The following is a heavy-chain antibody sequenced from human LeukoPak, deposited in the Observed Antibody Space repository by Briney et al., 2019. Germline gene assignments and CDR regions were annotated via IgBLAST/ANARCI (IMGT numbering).Heavy chain of an antibody. Sequence: ASVKVSCKASGYTFTGYYMHWVRHAPGQGLEWMGWINPNSGGTNYAQKFQGRVTMTRDTSISTAYMELSRLRSDDTAVYYCARDLDYYDSSGQDYWGQGTLVTVSS. V-gene: IGHV1-2*02. J-gene: IGHJ4*02. D-gene: IGHD3-22*01. CDR2: INPNSGGT. CDR3: ARDLDYYDSSGQDY. CDR1: GYTFTGYY.